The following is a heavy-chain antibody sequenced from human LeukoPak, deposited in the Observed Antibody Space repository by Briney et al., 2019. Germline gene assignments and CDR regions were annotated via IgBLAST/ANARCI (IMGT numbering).Heavy chain of an antibody. Sequence: GGSLRLSCTASGFTFNGYSMNWVRQAPGKGLEWVSSISTSSSYIYYADSVKGRFTISRDNAKNSLYLQMNSLRDEDTAVYYCARSRGNDYWGQGTLVTVSS. J-gene: IGHJ4*02. CDR3: ARSRGNDY. CDR1: GFTFNGYS. CDR2: ISTSSSYI. V-gene: IGHV3-21*01.